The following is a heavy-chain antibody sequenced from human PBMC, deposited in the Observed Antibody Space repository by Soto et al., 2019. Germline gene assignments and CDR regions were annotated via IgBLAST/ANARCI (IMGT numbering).Heavy chain of an antibody. CDR1: GFTFSNYW. V-gene: IGHV3-7*03. CDR2: INQDGGEK. CDR3: ARDATYCLDC. D-gene: IGHD2-8*02. J-gene: IGHJ4*02. Sequence: GGSLRLSCAASGFTFSNYWMAWVRQAPGKGLEWVANINQDGGEKYHVDSVKGRFTIPRDNAENSLYLQMNSLRAEDTAVYYCARDATYCLDCWGRGTLVTVSS.